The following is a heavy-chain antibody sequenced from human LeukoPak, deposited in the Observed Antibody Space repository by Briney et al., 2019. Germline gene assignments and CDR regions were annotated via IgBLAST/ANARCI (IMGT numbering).Heavy chain of an antibody. CDR1: GFTFSSYW. CDR3: ARERHYDFWSGYSRGDWYFDL. CDR2: IKQDGSEK. D-gene: IGHD3-3*01. V-gene: IGHV3-7*01. J-gene: IGHJ2*01. Sequence: GGSLRLSCAASGFTFSSYWTSWVRQAPGKGLEWVANIKQDGSEKYYVDSVKGRFTISRDNAKNSLYLQMNSLRAEDTAVYYCARERHYDFWSGYSRGDWYFDLWGRGTLVTVSS.